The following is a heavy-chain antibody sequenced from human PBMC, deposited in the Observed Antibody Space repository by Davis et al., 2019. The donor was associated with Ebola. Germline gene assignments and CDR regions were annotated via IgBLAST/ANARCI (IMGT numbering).Heavy chain of an antibody. Sequence: GGSLRLSCAASGFTFSDYYMNWIRQAPGKGLEWVANIKQDGSEKYYVDSVKGRFTISRDNAKNSLYLQMNSLRAEDTAVYYCARAQTRFAGFDYWGQGTLVTVSS. CDR3: ARAQTRFAGFDY. J-gene: IGHJ4*02. V-gene: IGHV3-7*04. D-gene: IGHD1-14*01. CDR2: IKQDGSEK. CDR1: GFTFSDYY.